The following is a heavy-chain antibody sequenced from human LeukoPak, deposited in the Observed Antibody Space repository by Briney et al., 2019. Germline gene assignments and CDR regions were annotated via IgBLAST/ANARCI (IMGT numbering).Heavy chain of an antibody. CDR3: AKDKGDSGSNGWFDP. CDR1: GFTFSSYG. J-gene: IGHJ5*02. V-gene: IGHV3-30*02. D-gene: IGHD1-26*01. CDR2: IRYDGSNK. Sequence: HSGGSLRLSCAASGFTFSSYGMHWVRQAPGKGLEWVAFIRYDGSNKYYADSVKGRFTISRDNSKNTLFLQMNSLRAEDTAVYYCAKDKGDSGSNGWFDPWGQGTLVTVSS.